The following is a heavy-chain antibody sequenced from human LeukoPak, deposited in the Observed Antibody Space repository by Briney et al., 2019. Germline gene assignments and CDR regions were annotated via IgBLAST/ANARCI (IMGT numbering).Heavy chain of an antibody. V-gene: IGHV3-21*01. J-gene: IGHJ6*02. CDR1: GVTFSSCS. CDR3: ATVGCSGGSCYSSVKNYYYGMDV. CDR2: SSSSSRYI. D-gene: IGHD2-15*01. Sequence: GGSLRLSCGAAGVTFSSCSMKWVRQAPGEGREGGSSSSSSSRYIYYADSVKGRFTISRDNAKNSLYLQMNTLRAEDTALYYCATVGCSGGSCYSSVKNYYYGMDVWGQGTTVTVSS.